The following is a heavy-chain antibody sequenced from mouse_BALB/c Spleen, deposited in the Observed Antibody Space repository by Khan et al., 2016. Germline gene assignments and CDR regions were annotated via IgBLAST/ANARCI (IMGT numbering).Heavy chain of an antibody. CDR1: GYSITSDYA. D-gene: IGHD1-1*01. CDR3: ARWDTTVVDYCDY. J-gene: IGHJ2*01. V-gene: IGHV3-2*02. CDR2: ISYSGST. Sequence: EVQLQESGPGLVKPSQSLSLTCTVTGYSITSDYAWNWIRQFPGNKLEWMGYISYSGSTSYNPSLKSRISITRDTSKNQFFLQLNSVTTEDTATHYCARWDTTVVDYCDYWGQGTTLTVSS.